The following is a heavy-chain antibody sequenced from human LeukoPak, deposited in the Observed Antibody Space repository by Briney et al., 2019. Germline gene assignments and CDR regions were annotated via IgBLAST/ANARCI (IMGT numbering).Heavy chain of an antibody. Sequence: GSLRLSRPGSGFPLNRYCMHEVRQAPGKGLQWVALISYDGSNKYYGDSVKGRFTISRDNSMNTLFLQVDSLKAEDTAVYYCGKDVTVPDFDYWGHGTLVTVSS. V-gene: IGHV3-30*18. CDR3: GKDVTVPDFDY. J-gene: IGHJ4*01. CDR2: ISYDGSNK. D-gene: IGHD2-21*02. CDR1: GFPLNRYC.